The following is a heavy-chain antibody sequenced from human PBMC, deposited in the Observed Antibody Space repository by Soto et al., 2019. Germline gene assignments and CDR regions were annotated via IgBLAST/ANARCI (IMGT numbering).Heavy chain of an antibody. Sequence: GGSLRLSCAASGFTFSNAWLSWVRQAPGKGLEWVGRIKSKTDGGTTDYAAPVKGRFTISRDDSKNTLYLQMNSLKTEDTAVYYCTTIIAAAPDAFDIWGQRTMGTGSS. V-gene: IGHV3-15*01. CDR2: IKSKTDGGTT. CDR1: GFTFSNAW. CDR3: TTIIAAAPDAFDI. D-gene: IGHD6-13*01. J-gene: IGHJ3*02.